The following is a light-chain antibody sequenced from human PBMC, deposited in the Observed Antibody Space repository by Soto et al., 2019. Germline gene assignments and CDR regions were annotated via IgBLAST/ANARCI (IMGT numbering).Light chain of an antibody. V-gene: IGKV3-20*01. Sequence: EIVLTQSPGTLSLSPGERATLSCRASQSINNRYLAWYQQQPGQAPRLLTYAASNRTTGIPDRFSGSGSGTDFTLTISRLEPEDFAVYYCQQFGNSPGFTFGPGTIVDIK. CDR3: QQFGNSPGFT. J-gene: IGKJ3*01. CDR1: QSINNRY. CDR2: AAS.